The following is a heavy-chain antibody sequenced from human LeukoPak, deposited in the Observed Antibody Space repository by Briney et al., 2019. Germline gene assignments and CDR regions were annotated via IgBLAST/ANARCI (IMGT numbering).Heavy chain of an antibody. D-gene: IGHD3-22*01. J-gene: IGHJ4*02. CDR1: GGSISSSSYY. Sequence: SETLSLTCTVSGGSISSSSYYWGWLRQPPGKGLEWIGSIYYSGSTYYNPPLKSRVTISVDTSKNQFSLKLSSVTAADTAVYYCASGYYDSSGKVDYWGQGTLVTVSS. CDR3: ASGYYDSSGKVDY. CDR2: IYYSGST. V-gene: IGHV4-39*01.